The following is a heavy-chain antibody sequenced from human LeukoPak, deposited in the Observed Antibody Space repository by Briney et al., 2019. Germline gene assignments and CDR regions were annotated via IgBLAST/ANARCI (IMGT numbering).Heavy chain of an antibody. Sequence: GSLRLSCAASGFTFSSYGMHWVRQAPGKGLEWVAVISYDGSNKYYADSVKGRFTISRDNAKNSLYLQMNSLRAEDTAVYYCVLGGYDSRYLGFDYWGQGTLVTVSS. CDR1: GFTFSSYG. D-gene: IGHD3-22*01. CDR3: VLGGYDSRYLGFDY. V-gene: IGHV3-30*03. CDR2: ISYDGSNK. J-gene: IGHJ4*02.